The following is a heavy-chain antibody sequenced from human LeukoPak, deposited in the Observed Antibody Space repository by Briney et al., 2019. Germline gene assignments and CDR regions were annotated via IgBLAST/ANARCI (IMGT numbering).Heavy chain of an antibody. Sequence: GGSLRLSCAASGFTFSSYGMHWVRQAPGKGLEWVAVISYDGSNKYYADSVKGRFTISRDNSKNTLYLQMNSLRAEDTAVYYCSKEYFHIFTVGYWGQGTLVTVSS. CDR2: ISYDGSNK. CDR3: SKEYFHIFTVGY. V-gene: IGHV3-30*18. J-gene: IGHJ4*02. D-gene: IGHD3-9*01. CDR1: GFTFSSYG.